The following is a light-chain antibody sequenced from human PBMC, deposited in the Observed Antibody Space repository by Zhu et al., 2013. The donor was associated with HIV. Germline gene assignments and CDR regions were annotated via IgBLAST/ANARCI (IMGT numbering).Light chain of an antibody. CDR2: GAS. V-gene: IGKV3D-15*01. J-gene: IGKJ2*01. CDR1: HSVSSSY. Sequence: EVVMTQSPATLSVSPGERATLSCRASHSVSSSYLAWYQQKPGQAPRLLIYGASSRATGIPARFSGSGSGTEFTLTISSLDSEDFAVYYCQQYNNWPYTFGQGTKLEIK. CDR3: QQYNNWPYT.